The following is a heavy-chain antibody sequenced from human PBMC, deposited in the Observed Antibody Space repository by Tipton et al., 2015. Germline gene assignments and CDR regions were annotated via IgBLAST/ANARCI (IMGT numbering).Heavy chain of an antibody. J-gene: IGHJ6*02. V-gene: IGHV4-39*07. CDR2: VYYNGAT. D-gene: IGHD5-24*01. Sequence: TLSLTCTVSGGSISTTNYYWGWIRQPPGKGLEWIGTVYYNGATQYNPSLNSRVSISLDTSKNQFSLTLNSVTAADTAVYYCARDLEHGMDVWGQGTTVTVSS. CDR1: GGSISTTNYY. CDR3: ARDLEHGMDV.